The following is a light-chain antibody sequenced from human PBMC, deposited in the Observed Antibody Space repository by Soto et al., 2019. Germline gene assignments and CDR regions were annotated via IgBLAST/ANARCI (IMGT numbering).Light chain of an antibody. CDR3: MQALPIPYT. J-gene: IGKJ2*01. CDR2: LGS. CDR1: QSLLHSNGYNY. Sequence: DIVMTQSPLSLPVTPGEPASISCKSSQSLLHSNGYNYLDWYLQKPGQSPQLLIYLGSNRASGVPDRFSGSGSGTDFTLKISRVEAEDVGVYYCMQALPIPYTFGQGTKLEI. V-gene: IGKV2-28*01.